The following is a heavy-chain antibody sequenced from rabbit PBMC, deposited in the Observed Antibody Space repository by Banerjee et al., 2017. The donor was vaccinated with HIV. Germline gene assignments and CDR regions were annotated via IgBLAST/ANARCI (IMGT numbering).Heavy chain of an antibody. CDR3: ARDLAGVIGWNFNL. Sequence: QEQPVESGGGLVQPEGSLTLTCKASGSDISSNAMCWVRQAPGKGLEWIACINTSSGNTVYASWAKGRFTISKTSSTTVTLQMTSLTAADTATYFCARDLAGVIGWNFNLWGPGTLVTVS. CDR1: GSDISSNA. D-gene: IGHD4-1*01. V-gene: IGHV1S45*01. J-gene: IGHJ4*01. CDR2: INTSSGNT.